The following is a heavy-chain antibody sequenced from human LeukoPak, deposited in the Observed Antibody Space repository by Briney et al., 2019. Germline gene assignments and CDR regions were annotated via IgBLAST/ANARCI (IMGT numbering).Heavy chain of an antibody. CDR3: ARDNFRWGFDY. Sequence: PSETLSLTCTVSGGSISSSSYYWGWIRQPPGKGLEWIGSIYYSGSTYYNPSLKSRVTISVDTSKNQFSLKLSSVTAADTAVYYCARDNFRWGFDYWGQGTLVTVSS. V-gene: IGHV4-39*07. J-gene: IGHJ4*02. CDR1: GGSISSSSYY. CDR2: IYYSGST. D-gene: IGHD3-16*01.